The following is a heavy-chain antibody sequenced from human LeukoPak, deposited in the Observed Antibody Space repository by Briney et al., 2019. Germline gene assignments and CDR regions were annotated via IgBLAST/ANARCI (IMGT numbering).Heavy chain of an antibody. CDR3: ARERMGRFLNVFDY. Sequence: ASVKVSCKASGYTFTSYDINWVRQATGQGREWMGWMNPNSGNTGYAQKFQGRVTMTRNTSISTAYMELSSLRSEDTAVYYCARERMGRFLNVFDYWGQGTLVTVSS. CDR2: MNPNSGNT. V-gene: IGHV1-8*01. CDR1: GYTFTSYD. J-gene: IGHJ4*02. D-gene: IGHD3-3*01.